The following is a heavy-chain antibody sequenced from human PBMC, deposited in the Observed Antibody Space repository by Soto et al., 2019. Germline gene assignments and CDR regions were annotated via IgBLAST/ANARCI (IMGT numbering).Heavy chain of an antibody. CDR2: ISWDGGST. CDR1: GFTFDDYT. V-gene: IGHV3-43*01. Sequence: GGSLRLSCAASGFTFDDYTMHWVHQAPGKGLEWVSLISWDGGSTYYADSVKGRFTISRDNSKNSLYLQMNSLRTEDTALYYCAKDMGYSYGYYYYYGMDVWGQGTTVTVSS. D-gene: IGHD5-18*01. CDR3: AKDMGYSYGYYYYYGMDV. J-gene: IGHJ6*02.